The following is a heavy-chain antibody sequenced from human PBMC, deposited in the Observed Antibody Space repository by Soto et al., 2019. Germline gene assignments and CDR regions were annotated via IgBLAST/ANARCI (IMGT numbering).Heavy chain of an antibody. D-gene: IGHD6-19*01. V-gene: IGHV3-23*01. Sequence: GGSLRLSCAASGFTFSSYAMSWVRQAPGKGLEWVSAISGSGGSTYYADSVKGRFTISRDNSKNTLYLQMNSLRAEDTAVYYCAKNGTAVAGTGDNYFDYWGQGTLVTVSS. CDR2: ISGSGGST. J-gene: IGHJ4*02. CDR3: AKNGTAVAGTGDNYFDY. CDR1: GFTFSSYA.